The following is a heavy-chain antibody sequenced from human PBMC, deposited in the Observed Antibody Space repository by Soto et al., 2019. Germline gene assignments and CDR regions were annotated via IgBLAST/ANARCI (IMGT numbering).Heavy chain of an antibody. CDR3: ARGAIFGVVTSSQYGMDV. D-gene: IGHD3-3*01. Sequence: GASVKVSCKASGDSFSSYAISWVRQAPGQGLEWMGGIIPIFGTANYAQKFQGRVTITADESTSTAYMELSSLRSEDTAVYYCARGAIFGVVTSSQYGMDVWGQGTTVTVSS. V-gene: IGHV1-69*13. CDR2: IIPIFGTA. CDR1: GDSFSSYA. J-gene: IGHJ6*02.